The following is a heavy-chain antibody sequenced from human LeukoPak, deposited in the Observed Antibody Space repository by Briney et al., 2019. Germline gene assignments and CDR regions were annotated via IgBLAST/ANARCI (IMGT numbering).Heavy chain of an antibody. CDR2: ISSSSSYI. D-gene: IGHD6-6*01. J-gene: IGHJ4*02. CDR3: ARDYSSSDRKDY. V-gene: IGHV3-21*01. CDR1: GFTFSSYS. Sequence: PGGSLRLSCAASGFTFSSYSMNWVRQAPGKGLEWVSSISSSSSYIYYADSVKGRFTISRDNAKNSLYLQMNSLRDEDTAVYYCARDYSSSDRKDYWGQGTLVTVSS.